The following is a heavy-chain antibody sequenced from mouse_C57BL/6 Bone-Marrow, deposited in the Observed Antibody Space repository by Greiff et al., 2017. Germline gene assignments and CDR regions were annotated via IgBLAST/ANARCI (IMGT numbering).Heavy chain of an antibody. CDR3: ARQATTVVPYFDY. CDR2: ISGGGGNT. Sequence: EVKVEESGGGLVKPGGSLKLSCAASGFTFSSYTMSWVRQTPEKRLEWVATISGGGGNTYYPASVKGRFTISRDNAKNTLYLRMSSLRSEDTALYYCARQATTVVPYFDYWGQGTTLTVSS. D-gene: IGHD1-1*01. CDR1: GFTFSSYT. J-gene: IGHJ2*01. V-gene: IGHV5-9*01.